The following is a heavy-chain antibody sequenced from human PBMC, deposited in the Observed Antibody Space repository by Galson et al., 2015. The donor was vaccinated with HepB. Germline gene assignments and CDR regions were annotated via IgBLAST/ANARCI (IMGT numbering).Heavy chain of an antibody. V-gene: IGHV1-69*10. CDR2: IIPVRGIT. Sequence: VKVSCKASGGTFSSYSIAWVRQAPGQGLEWMGRIIPVRGITNYAQKFQGRVTITADKSTTTAYMELSSLGSDDTAVYFCARDYYDSNGYYAGHLDFWGQGTLVTVSS. D-gene: IGHD3-22*01. CDR3: ARDYYDSNGYYAGHLDF. J-gene: IGHJ4*02. CDR1: GGTFSSYS.